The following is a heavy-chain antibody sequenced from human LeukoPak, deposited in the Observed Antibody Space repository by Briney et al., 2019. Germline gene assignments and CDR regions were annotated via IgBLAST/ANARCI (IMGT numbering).Heavy chain of an antibody. CDR2: IRYDGSNK. CDR1: GFTFSSYG. V-gene: IGHV3-30*02. J-gene: IGHJ4*02. D-gene: IGHD6-13*01. Sequence: GGSLRLSCAASGFTFSSYGMHWVRQAPGKGLEWVAFIRYDGSNKYYADSAKGRFTISRDNSKNTLYLQMNSLRAEDTAVYYCATEDSSWNGGFDYWGQGTLVTVSS. CDR3: ATEDSSWNGGFDY.